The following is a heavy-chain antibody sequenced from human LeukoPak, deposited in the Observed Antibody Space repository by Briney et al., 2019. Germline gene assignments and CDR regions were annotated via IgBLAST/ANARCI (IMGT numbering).Heavy chain of an antibody. CDR2: ISSSGSTI. J-gene: IGHJ3*02. Sequence: PGGSLRLSCAASGFTFSSYEMNWVRQAPGKGLEWVSYISSSGSTIYYADSVKGRFTISRDNAKNSLYLQMNSLRAEDKAVYYCARGVTEWRLTGDHAFDIWGQGTLVTVSS. CDR1: GFTFSSYE. CDR3: ARGVTEWRLTGDHAFDI. D-gene: IGHD7-27*01. V-gene: IGHV3-48*03.